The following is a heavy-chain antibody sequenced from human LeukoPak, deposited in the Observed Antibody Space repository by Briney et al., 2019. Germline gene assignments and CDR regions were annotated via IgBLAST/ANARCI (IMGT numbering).Heavy chain of an antibody. Sequence: ASVKVSCKASGYTFTGCYMHWVRQAPGQGLEWMGWISAYNGNTNYAQKLQGRVTMTTDTSTSTAYMELRSLRSDDTAVYYCARAGTLDYWGQGTLVTVSS. CDR3: ARAGTLDY. J-gene: IGHJ4*02. CDR2: ISAYNGNT. CDR1: GYTFTGCY. V-gene: IGHV1-18*04.